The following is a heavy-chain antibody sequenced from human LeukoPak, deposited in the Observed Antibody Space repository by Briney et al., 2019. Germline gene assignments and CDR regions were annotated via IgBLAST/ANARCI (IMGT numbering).Heavy chain of an antibody. CDR1: GGSISISSSY. J-gene: IGHJ3*02. D-gene: IGHD6-13*01. V-gene: IGHV4-39*07. CDR2: VHYSGNT. Sequence: PSETLSLTCTVSGGSISISSSYWGWIRQPPGKGLEWVGSVHYSGNTFYNPSLKSRVTISLDTPKNHFSLKVHSVTAADTAVYYCAREDDTIADNTFDIWGQGTVVTVSS. CDR3: AREDDTIADNTFDI.